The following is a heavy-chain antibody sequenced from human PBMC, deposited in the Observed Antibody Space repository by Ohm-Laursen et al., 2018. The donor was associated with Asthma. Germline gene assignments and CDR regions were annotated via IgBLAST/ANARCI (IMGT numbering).Heavy chain of an antibody. CDR3: ASSSSSRSDYTMDV. Sequence: GESLKISCKSSGYRFTSYWIGWVRQMPGKGLEWMGIIYPSDSDTRYSPSFQGQVTISADKSISTAYLQWSSLKASDTAMFYCASSSSSRSDYTMDVWGQGTTVTVSS. CDR2: IYPSDSDT. J-gene: IGHJ6*02. CDR1: GYRFTSYW. D-gene: IGHD2-2*01. V-gene: IGHV5-51*01.